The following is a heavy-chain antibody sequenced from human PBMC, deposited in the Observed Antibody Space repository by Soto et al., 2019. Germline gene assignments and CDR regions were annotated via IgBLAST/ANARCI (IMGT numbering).Heavy chain of an antibody. CDR1: GFTFSSYA. CDR3: AKDLAIYSGYDSFHDAFDI. J-gene: IGHJ3*02. V-gene: IGHV3-23*01. CDR2: ISGSGGST. Sequence: GGSLRLSCAASGFTFSSYAMSWVRQAPGKGLEWVSAISGSGGSTYYADSVKGRFTISRDNSKNTLYLQMNSLRAEDTAVYYCAKDLAIYSGYDSFHDAFDIWGQGTMVTVSS. D-gene: IGHD5-12*01.